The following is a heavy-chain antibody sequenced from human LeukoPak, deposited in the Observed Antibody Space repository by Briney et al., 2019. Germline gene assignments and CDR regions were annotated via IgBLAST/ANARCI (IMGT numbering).Heavy chain of an antibody. D-gene: IGHD3-22*01. J-gene: IGHJ6*03. V-gene: IGHV1-69*13. CDR2: IIPIFGTA. CDR3: ARSSEGRYYYDSSGYSYYYYYMDV. Sequence: GASVKVSCKASGGTFSSYAISWVRQAPGQGLEWMGGIIPIFGTANYAQKFQGRVTITADESTSTAYMELSSLRSEDTAVYYCARSSEGRYYYDSSGYSYYYYYMDVWGKGTTVTISS. CDR1: GGTFSSYA.